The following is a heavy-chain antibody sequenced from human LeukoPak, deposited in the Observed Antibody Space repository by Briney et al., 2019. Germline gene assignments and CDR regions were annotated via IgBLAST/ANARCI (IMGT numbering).Heavy chain of an antibody. CDR2: TSSIGTT. Sequence: GGSLRLSCAASGFTFTDYYMAWIRQAPGKGLEWVSYTSSIGTTYYEDSVKGRFTISRDNAKNSLDLRMNSLTVEDTAVYYCVRRRGSAYGVLDYWGQGALVTVSP. D-gene: IGHD5-18*01. CDR1: GFTFTDYY. J-gene: IGHJ4*02. V-gene: IGHV3-11*01. CDR3: VRRRGSAYGVLDY.